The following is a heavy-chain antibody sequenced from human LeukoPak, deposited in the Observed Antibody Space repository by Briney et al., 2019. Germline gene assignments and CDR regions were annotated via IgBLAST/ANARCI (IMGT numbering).Heavy chain of an antibody. CDR1: GFTFSSYA. D-gene: IGHD3-10*01. Sequence: GGSLGLSCAASGFTFSSYAMQWVRQAPGKGLEWVAVISHDGSNKYYTDSVKGRFAISRDNSKNTLYLQMNSLRAEDTAVYYCAKDLHRSGTFDYWGQGALVTVSS. CDR2: ISHDGSNK. V-gene: IGHV3-30*09. J-gene: IGHJ4*02. CDR3: AKDLHRSGTFDY.